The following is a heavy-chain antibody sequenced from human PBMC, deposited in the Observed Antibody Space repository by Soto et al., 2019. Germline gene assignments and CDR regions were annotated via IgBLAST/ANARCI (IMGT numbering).Heavy chain of an antibody. D-gene: IGHD2-15*01. CDR2: VSAYNGNT. V-gene: IGHV1-18*01. CDR1: GYTFTSYG. J-gene: IGHJ5*02. CDR3: ARGQKDIVVVLRDNWFDP. Sequence: ASVKVSCKASGYTFTSYGISWVRQAAGQGLEWMGWVSAYNGNTIYAQRFQGRVTMTTDTSTSTAYMELRNLRSDDTAVYYCARGQKDIVVVLRDNWFDPWGQGTLVTVSS.